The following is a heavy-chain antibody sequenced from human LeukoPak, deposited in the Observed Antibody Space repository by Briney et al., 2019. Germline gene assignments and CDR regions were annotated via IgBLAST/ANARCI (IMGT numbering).Heavy chain of an antibody. D-gene: IGHD3-16*01. V-gene: IGHV3-74*01. CDR3: ARDFLGGEAFDI. CDR2: ISIDGSTT. CDR1: GFTFSSYW. Sequence: GGSLRLSCVGSGFTFSSYWMHWVRQGPGKGLEWVSRISIDGSTTTYADSVKGRFTISRDNAKNTLYLQMNSLRAEDTAVYYCARDFLGGEAFDIWGQGTMVTVSS. J-gene: IGHJ3*02.